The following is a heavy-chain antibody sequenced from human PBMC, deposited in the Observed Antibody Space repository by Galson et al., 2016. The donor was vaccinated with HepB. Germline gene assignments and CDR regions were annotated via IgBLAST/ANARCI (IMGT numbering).Heavy chain of an antibody. CDR1: GFIFSDYY. J-gene: IGHJ4*02. V-gene: IGHV3-11*01. CDR3: ARDRNPGSTMTIFDH. CDR2: IAGSSSTI. D-gene: IGHD2-2*01. Sequence: SLRLSCAASGFIFSDYYMSWIRQAPGKGLEWVSYIAGSSSTIYQPDSVKGRFTVSRDNAKNALFLQMNSLTADDTAVYFCARDRNPGSTMTIFDHWGPGVLVTVSS.